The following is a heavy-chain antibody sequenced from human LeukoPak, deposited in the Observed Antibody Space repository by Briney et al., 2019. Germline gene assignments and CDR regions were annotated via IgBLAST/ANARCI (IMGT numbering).Heavy chain of an antibody. D-gene: IGHD6-13*01. CDR3: AKDPKQQLVPNWFDP. V-gene: IGHV3-74*01. CDR2: INSDGSST. CDR1: GFTFSSYW. J-gene: IGHJ5*02. Sequence: PGGSLRLSCAASGFTFSSYWMYWVRQAPGKGLVWVSRINSDGSSTSYADSVKGRFTISRDNSKNTLYLQMNSLRAEDTAVYYCAKDPKQQLVPNWFDPWGQGTLVTVSS.